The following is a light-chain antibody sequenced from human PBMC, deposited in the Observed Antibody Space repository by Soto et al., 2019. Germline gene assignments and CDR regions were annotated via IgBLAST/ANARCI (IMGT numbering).Light chain of an antibody. CDR1: QSVSRSY. CDR2: GTS. CDR3: QQYASSSYT. J-gene: IGKJ2*01. V-gene: IGKV3-20*01. Sequence: EIVLTQSPGTLSLSPGERATLSCRASQSVSRSYSAWYQQKPGQAPRLLIYGTSSRATGIPDRFSGSGSGTDFTLTISRLEPEDFAVYYCQQYASSSYTFGQGTKLETK.